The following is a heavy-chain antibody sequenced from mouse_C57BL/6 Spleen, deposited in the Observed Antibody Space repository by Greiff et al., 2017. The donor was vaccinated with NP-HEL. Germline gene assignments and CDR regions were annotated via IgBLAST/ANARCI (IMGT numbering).Heavy chain of an antibody. J-gene: IGHJ4*01. CDR2: IWSDGST. V-gene: IGHV2-6-1*01. CDR1: GFSLTSYG. Sequence: VQRVESGPGLVAPSQSLSITCTVSGFSLTSYGVHWVRQPPGKGLEWLVVIWSDGSTTYNSALKSRLSISKDNSKSQVFLKMNSLQTDDTAMYYCARHGGLRRTSYYAMDYWGQGTSVTVSS. CDR3: ARHGGLRRTSYYAMDY. D-gene: IGHD2-2*01.